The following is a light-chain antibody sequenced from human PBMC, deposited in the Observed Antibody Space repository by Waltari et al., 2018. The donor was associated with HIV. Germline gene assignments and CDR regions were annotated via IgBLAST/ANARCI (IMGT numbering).Light chain of an antibody. V-gene: IGLV3-10*01. J-gene: IGLJ3*02. CDR1: ALPKKY. Sequence: SYELTQPPSVSVSPGQTARIPCSGDALPKKYASWYQQKSGQAPVLVIYVDTKRPSGIPERFSGSSSGTMATLTISGAQVEDEADYYCYSTDSSGNHRVFGGGTKLTVL. CDR2: VDT. CDR3: YSTDSSGNHRV.